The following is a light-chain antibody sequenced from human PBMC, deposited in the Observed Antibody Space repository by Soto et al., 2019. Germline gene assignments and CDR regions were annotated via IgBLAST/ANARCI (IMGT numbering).Light chain of an antibody. Sequence: EIVVTQSPATLSVSPGERVTLSCRASQSVSSSLAWYQQRPGQAPRLLIYDTSTRAAGISARFNGSGSGTEFTLTISSLQSEDFSVYYRQQYIDRLPGTFGQGTAVEIK. CDR1: QSVSSS. V-gene: IGKV3-15*01. J-gene: IGKJ1*01. CDR3: QQYIDRLPGT. CDR2: DTS.